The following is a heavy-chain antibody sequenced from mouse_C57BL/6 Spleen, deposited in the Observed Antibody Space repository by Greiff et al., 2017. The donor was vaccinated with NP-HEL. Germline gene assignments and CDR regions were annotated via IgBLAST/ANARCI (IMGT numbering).Heavy chain of an antibody. CDR3: AREGYDYDVYAMDY. V-gene: IGHV1-66*01. Sequence: VKLMESGPELVKPGASVKISCKASGYSFTSYYIHWVKQRPGQGLEWIGWIYPGSGNTKYNEKFKGKATLTADTSSSTAYMQLSSLTSEDSAVYYCAREGYDYDVYAMDYWGQGTSVTVSS. CDR1: GYSFTSYY. J-gene: IGHJ4*01. D-gene: IGHD2-4*01. CDR2: IYPGSGNT.